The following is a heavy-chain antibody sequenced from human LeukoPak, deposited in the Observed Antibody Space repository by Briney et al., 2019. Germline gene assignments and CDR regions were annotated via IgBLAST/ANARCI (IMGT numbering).Heavy chain of an antibody. V-gene: IGHV1-3*01. D-gene: IGHD1-7*01. CDR2: INAGNGYT. CDR3: ARGPGITGTAPGLVD. Sequence: ASVKVSCKASGYTFTTYATHWVRQAPGQRLEWMGWINAGNGYTKSSQRFQGRVTFTRDTSASTAYMELSSLRSEDTAVYYCARGPGITGTAPGLVDWGQGTTVTVSS. CDR1: GYTFTTYA. J-gene: IGHJ6*02.